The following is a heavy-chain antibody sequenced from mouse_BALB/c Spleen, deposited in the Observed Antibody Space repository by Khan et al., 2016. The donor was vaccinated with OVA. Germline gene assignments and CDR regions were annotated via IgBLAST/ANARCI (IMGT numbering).Heavy chain of an antibody. CDR1: GFTFSTYA. CDR2: ISSDGDYT. V-gene: IGHV5-9-3*01. CDR3: ARSPYGNFAY. D-gene: IGHD2-1*01. J-gene: IGHJ3*01. Sequence: EVQLVESGGGLVKPGGSLKLSCAASGFTFSTYAMSWVRQTPEKRLEWVATISSDGDYTYYPDNVTGRFTISRDNAKNTLYLQMSRLRSEDTAMYYWARSPYGNFAYWGQGTLVTGSA.